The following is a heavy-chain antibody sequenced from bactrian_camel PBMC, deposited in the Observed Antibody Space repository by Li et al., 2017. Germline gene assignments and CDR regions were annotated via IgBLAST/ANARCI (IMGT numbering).Heavy chain of an antibody. CDR1: GFTLKNYY. CDR2: IYTIGGGDG. J-gene: IGHJ6*01. V-gene: IGHV3S40*01. CDR3: AAGLPGVDCGLNPRCYNA. Sequence: VQLVESGGGLVQPGGSLRLSCAASGFTLKNYYMGWVRQASGKEREGVAAIYTIGGGDGHYADAVKGRFTITHDIVKNTLTLQMNNLQPEDAAMYYCAAGLPGVDCGLNPRCYNAWGQGTQVTVS. D-gene: IGHD3*01.